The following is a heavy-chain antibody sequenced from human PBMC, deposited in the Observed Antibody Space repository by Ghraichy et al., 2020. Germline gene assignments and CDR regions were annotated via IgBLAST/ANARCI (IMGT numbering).Heavy chain of an antibody. J-gene: IGHJ4*02. CDR1: GFTFRTYA. Sequence: GGSLRLSCAASGFTFRTYAMHWVRQAPGKGLEWVAVVSSDGNTKYYADSVKGRFTISRDNSKNMVYLQMSSLRAEDTAVYFCASPREGGCDNYACRVFDYWGQGTLVPVSS. CDR3: ASPREGGCDNYACRVFDY. CDR2: VSSDGNTK. D-gene: IGHD2-21*01. V-gene: IGHV3-30-3*01.